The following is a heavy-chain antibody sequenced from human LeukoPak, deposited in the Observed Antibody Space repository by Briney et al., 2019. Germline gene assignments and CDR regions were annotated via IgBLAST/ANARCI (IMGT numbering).Heavy chain of an antibody. CDR3: ARDGYSSSPTVLAPYFDY. Sequence: GRSLRLSCAASGFTFSSYAMHWVRQAPGKGLEWVAVISYDGSNKYYADSVKGRFTISRDNSKNTLYLQMNSLRAEDTAVCYCARDGYSSSPTVLAPYFDYWGQGTLVTVSS. CDR2: ISYDGSNK. V-gene: IGHV3-30*01. J-gene: IGHJ4*02. CDR1: GFTFSSYA. D-gene: IGHD6-13*01.